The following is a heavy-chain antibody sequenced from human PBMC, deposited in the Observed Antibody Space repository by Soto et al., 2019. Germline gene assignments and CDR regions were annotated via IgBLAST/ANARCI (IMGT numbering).Heavy chain of an antibody. V-gene: IGHV3-23*05. CDR1: GFIFSDYA. D-gene: IGHD1-20*01. Sequence: EVLLLETGGDLVQPGGSLGLSCAASGFIFSDYAMSWVRQAPGMGLEWGSSLDGSGGGTYYSDSVKGRFPVSREDSEKTLYRRRSGLRVDDTATYFCAKDAVGYNGKWYWCDVWGQGTLVIVSS. CDR3: AKDAVGYNGKWYWCDV. CDR2: LDGSGGGT. J-gene: IGHJ5*02.